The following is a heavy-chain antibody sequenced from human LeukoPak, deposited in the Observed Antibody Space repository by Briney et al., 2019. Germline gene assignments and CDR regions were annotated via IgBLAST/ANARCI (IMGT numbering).Heavy chain of an antibody. V-gene: IGHV1-3*01. CDR3: ARHSEFYHDESGNSYVGRQFDY. CDR1: GYTFTSYA. Sequence: GASVKVSCKASGYTFTSYAMHWVRQAPGQRLEWMGWINAGNGNTKYSQKFQGRVTITRDTSASTAYMELSSLRSEDTAVYYCARHSEFYHDESGNSYVGRQFDYWGQGSLVTVSS. D-gene: IGHD3-22*01. J-gene: IGHJ4*02. CDR2: INAGNGNT.